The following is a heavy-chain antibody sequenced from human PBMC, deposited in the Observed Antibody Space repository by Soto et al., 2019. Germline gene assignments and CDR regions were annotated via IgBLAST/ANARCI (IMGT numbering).Heavy chain of an antibody. V-gene: IGHV4-59*01. CDR3: ARGPPTFGGVIAFLFDY. CDR2: IYYSGST. CDR1: GGSISSYY. D-gene: IGHD3-16*02. J-gene: IGHJ4*02. Sequence: SETLSLTCTVSGGSISSYYWSWIRQPPGKGLEWIGYIYYSGSTNYNPSLKSRVTISVDTSKNQFSLKLSSVTAADTAVYYCARGPPTFGGVIAFLFDYWGQGTLVTV.